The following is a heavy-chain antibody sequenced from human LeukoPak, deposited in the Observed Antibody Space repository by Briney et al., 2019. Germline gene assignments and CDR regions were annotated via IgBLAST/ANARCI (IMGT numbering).Heavy chain of an antibody. Sequence: PSETLSLTCTVSGGSISSSSYYWGWIRRPPGKGLEWIGSIYYSGSTYYNPSLKSRVTISVDTSKNQFSLKLSSVTAADTAVYYCAEESPDFNDAFDIWGQGTMVTVSS. CDR1: GGSISSSSYY. CDR3: AEESPDFNDAFDI. D-gene: IGHD3-3*01. J-gene: IGHJ3*02. V-gene: IGHV4-39*01. CDR2: IYYSGST.